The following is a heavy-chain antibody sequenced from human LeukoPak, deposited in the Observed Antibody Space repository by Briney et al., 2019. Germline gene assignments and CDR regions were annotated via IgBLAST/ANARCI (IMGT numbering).Heavy chain of an antibody. CDR2: INPSGGST. J-gene: IGHJ4*02. Sequence: ASVKVSCKASGYTFTSYYMHWVRQAPGQGLEWMGIINPSGGSTSHAQKFQGRVTMTRDTSTSTVYMELSSLRSEDTAVYYCARGPLLNAIAVAPGRFDYWGQGTLVTVSS. V-gene: IGHV1-46*01. CDR1: GYTFTSYY. D-gene: IGHD6-19*01. CDR3: ARGPLLNAIAVAPGRFDY.